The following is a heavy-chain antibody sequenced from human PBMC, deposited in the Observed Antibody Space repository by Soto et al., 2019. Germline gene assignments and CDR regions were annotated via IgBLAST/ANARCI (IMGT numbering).Heavy chain of an antibody. J-gene: IGHJ5*02. CDR2: IIPIFGTA. CDR1: GGTFSSYA. CDR3: ARESDFGPYHYDSSGYYYNWFDP. V-gene: IGHV1-69*13. D-gene: IGHD3-22*01. Sequence: GASVKVSCKASGGTFSSYAISWVRQAPGQGLEWMGGIIPIFGTANYAQKFQGRVTITADESTSTAYMELSSLRSEDTAVYYCARESDFGPYHYDSSGYYYNWFDPWGQGTLVTAPQ.